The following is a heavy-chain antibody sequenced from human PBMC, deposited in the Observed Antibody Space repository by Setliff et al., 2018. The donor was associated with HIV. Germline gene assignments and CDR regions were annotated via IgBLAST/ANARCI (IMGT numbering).Heavy chain of an antibody. CDR3: ATQRDIVMVPGQGGFDI. CDR1: GYTFTDYY. V-gene: IGHV1-2*02. Sequence: ASVKVSCKASGYTFTDYYIHWVRQAPGQGLEWMGWINPNSSDTNYAQKFQGRVTMTRDTSISTAYMDLSRLRSDDTAVYYCATQRDIVMVPGQGGFDIWAQGTMVTVSS. D-gene: IGHD2-2*01. CDR2: INPNSSDT. J-gene: IGHJ3*02.